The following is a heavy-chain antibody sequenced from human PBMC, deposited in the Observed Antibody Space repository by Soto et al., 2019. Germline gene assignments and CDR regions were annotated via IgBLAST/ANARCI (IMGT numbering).Heavy chain of an antibody. J-gene: IGHJ6*02. CDR3: ARGEPFGVVIITDYYYGMDV. Sequence: GASVKVSCKASGYTFTSYGISWVRQAPGQGLEWMGWISAYNGNTNYAQKLQGRVTMTTDTSTSTAYMELRSLRSDDTAVYYCARGEPFGVVIITDYYYGMDVWGQGTTVTVFS. CDR2: ISAYNGNT. D-gene: IGHD3-3*01. V-gene: IGHV1-18*01. CDR1: GYTFTSYG.